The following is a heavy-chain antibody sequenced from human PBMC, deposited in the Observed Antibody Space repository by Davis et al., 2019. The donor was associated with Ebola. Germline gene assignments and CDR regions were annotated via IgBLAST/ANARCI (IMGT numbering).Heavy chain of an antibody. CDR1: GFTFSSYG. CDR2: ISYDGSNK. CDR3: AKDSSSWYNVYGMDV. Sequence: GESLKISCAASGFTFSSYGMHWVRQAPGKGLEWVAVISYDGSNKYYADSVKGRFTISRDNSKNTLYLQMNSLRAEDTAVYYCAKDSSSWYNVYGMDVWGKGTTVTVSS. J-gene: IGHJ6*04. D-gene: IGHD6-13*01. V-gene: IGHV3-30*18.